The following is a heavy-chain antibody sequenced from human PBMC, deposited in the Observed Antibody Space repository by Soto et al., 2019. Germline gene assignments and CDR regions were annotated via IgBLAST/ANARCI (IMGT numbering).Heavy chain of an antibody. CDR2: IYYSGST. CDR3: ARESVRNSGGSDY. D-gene: IGHD2-15*01. CDR1: GGSISSRGYY. J-gene: IGHJ4*02. V-gene: IGHV4-31*03. Sequence: SETLPLTCSVAGGSISSRGYYWSWIRQHPGKGLEWIGYIYYSGSTYYNPSLKSRVTISVDTSKNQFSLKLSSVTAADTAVYYCARESVRNSGGSDYWGQGTLVTVSS.